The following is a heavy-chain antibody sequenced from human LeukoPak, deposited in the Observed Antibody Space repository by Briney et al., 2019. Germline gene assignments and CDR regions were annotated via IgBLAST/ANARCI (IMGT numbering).Heavy chain of an antibody. CDR3: ASSVPAAVTFDP. J-gene: IGHJ5*02. CDR1: GGTFSSYA. V-gene: IGHV1-69*05. CDR2: IIPIFGTA. Sequence: SVKASCKASGGTFSSYAISWVRQAPGQGLEWMGRIIPIFGTASYAQKFQGRVTITTDESTSTAYMELSSLRSEDTAVYYCASSVPAAVTFDPWGQGTLVTVSS. D-gene: IGHD2-2*01.